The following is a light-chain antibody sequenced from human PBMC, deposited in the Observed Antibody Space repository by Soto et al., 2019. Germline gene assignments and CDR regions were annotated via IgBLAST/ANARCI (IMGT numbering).Light chain of an antibody. V-gene: IGLV2-8*01. CDR1: SSDVGGYNY. Sequence: QYALTQPPSASGSPGQSVTISCTGTSSDVGGYNYVSWYQQHPGKAPKLMIYEVSKRPSGVPDRFSGSKSGNTASLTVSGLQAEDEADYYCSSFAGSNSQRFGGGTKLTVL. CDR2: EVS. CDR3: SSFAGSNSQR. J-gene: IGLJ2*01.